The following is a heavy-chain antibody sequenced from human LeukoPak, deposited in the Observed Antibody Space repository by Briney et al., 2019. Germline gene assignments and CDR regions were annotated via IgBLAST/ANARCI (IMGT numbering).Heavy chain of an antibody. CDR2: MNPNSGNT. D-gene: IGHD4-17*01. J-gene: IGHJ4*02. Sequence: ASVKVSCKASGYTFTSYDINWVRHPTGQGLEWMGLMNPNSGNTGYAKKFQGRVTMTRNTSISTAYMELSSLRSEDTAVYYCAGGPIWNTVSRTGVLLNYWGQGTLVTVSS. V-gene: IGHV1-8*01. CDR3: AGGPIWNTVSRTGVLLNY. CDR1: GYTFTSYD.